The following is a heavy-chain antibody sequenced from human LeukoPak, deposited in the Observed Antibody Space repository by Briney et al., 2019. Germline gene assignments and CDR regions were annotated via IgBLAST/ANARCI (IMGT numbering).Heavy chain of an antibody. CDR2: IYPNSGGT. D-gene: IGHD3-10*01. CDR3: AREPYGSGSFRTDYYYMDV. V-gene: IGHV1-2*02. CDR1: GCTFTGYY. J-gene: IGHJ6*03. Sequence: ASVKVSCKASGCTFTGYYMHWVRQAPGQGLEWMGWIYPNSGGTNYAQKLQGRVTMTRDTSISTAYMELSRLTSDDTAVYYCAREPYGSGSFRTDYYYMDVWGKGTTVTISS.